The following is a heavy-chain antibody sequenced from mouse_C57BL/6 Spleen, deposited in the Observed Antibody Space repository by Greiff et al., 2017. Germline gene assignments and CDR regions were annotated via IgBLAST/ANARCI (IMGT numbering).Heavy chain of an antibody. D-gene: IGHD1-1*01. CDR1: GYAFRSSW. CDR2: IYPGNGAT. CDR3: ARRNYEGYFDV. V-gene: IGHV1-82*01. J-gene: IGHJ1*03. Sequence: QVQLKESGPELVKPGASVKISCKASGYAFRSSWMNWVKQRPGKGLEWIGRIYPGNGATNYNGKFKGKATLTADKSSSTAYMQLSSLTSEYSAFYCCARRNYEGYFDVWGTGTTVTGSS.